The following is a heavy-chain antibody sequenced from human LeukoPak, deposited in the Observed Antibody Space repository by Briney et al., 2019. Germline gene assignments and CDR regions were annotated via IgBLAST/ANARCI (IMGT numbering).Heavy chain of an antibody. D-gene: IGHD3-10*01. J-gene: IGHJ4*02. CDR1: GDPISGYY. CDR2: IYSSDTT. CDR3: ARVRSYYGSVTGKSYYFDY. Sequence: SETLSLTCSVSGDPISGYYWSWVRQPPGKGLEYIGYIYSSDTTNYNPSLGSRVTFFIDTSKNQFSLWLTSVTAADTAVYYCARVRSYYGSVTGKSYYFDYWGQGALVTVSS. V-gene: IGHV4-59*01.